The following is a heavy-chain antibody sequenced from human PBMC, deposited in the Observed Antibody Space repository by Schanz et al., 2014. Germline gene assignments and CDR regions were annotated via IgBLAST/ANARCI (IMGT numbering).Heavy chain of an antibody. J-gene: IGHJ1*01. CDR3: ARSTSMYFLQ. CDR1: GFTFRSYG. CDR2: INSDGSST. D-gene: IGHD2-2*01. V-gene: IGHV3-74*01. Sequence: EVQLVESGGGVVQPGRSLRLSCAASGFTFRSYGMHWVRQAPGKGLVWVSRINSDGSSTLYADSVKGRFTISRDNAKNTLYLQMNSLRAEDTAVYYCARSTSMYFLQWGQGTLVTVSS.